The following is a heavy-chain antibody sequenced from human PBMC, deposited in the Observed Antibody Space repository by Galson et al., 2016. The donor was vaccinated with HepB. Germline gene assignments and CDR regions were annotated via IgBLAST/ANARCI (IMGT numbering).Heavy chain of an antibody. Sequence: SLRLSCAASGFTFSDFYMNWIRQVPGKGPEWISHISSSGATTYYADSVKGRFTISRDNAKNSLYLQMDNLGAGDTAIYYCVRDPSSGGEDYFDYWGQGTLVTVSS. D-gene: IGHD3-10*01. J-gene: IGHJ4*02. CDR2: ISSSGATT. CDR3: VRDPSSGGEDYFDY. CDR1: GFTFSDFY. V-gene: IGHV3-11*01.